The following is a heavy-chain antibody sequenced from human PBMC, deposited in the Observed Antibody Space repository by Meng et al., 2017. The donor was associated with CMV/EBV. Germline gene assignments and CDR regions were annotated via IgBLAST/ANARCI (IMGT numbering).Heavy chain of an antibody. D-gene: IGHD3-10*01. CDR1: GYTFTSYG. CDR3: ARESGSGSYYIHYGMDV. J-gene: IGHJ6*02. V-gene: IGHV1-18*01. CDR2: ISAYNGNT. Sequence: ASVKVSCKASGYTFTSYGISWVRQAPGQGLEWMGWISAYNGNTNYAQKLQGRVTMTRDTSTSTVYMELSSLRSEDTAVYYCARESGSGSYYIHYGMDVWGQGTTVTVSS.